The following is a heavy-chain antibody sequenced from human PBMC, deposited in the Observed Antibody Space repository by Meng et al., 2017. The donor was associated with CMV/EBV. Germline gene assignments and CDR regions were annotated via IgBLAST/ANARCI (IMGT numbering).Heavy chain of an antibody. CDR3: ARGSGAGTTWSYFDY. CDR1: GGTFSGYA. D-gene: IGHD1-7*01. CDR2: IIPIFGTA. Sequence: QVQLVQSGAEVEKPGASVQASCHASGGTFSGYASSWVRQAPGQGLEWMGGIIPIFGTANYAQKFQGRVTITADESTSTAYMELSSLRSEDTAVYYCARGSGAGTTWSYFDYWGQGTLVTVSS. V-gene: IGHV1-69*12. J-gene: IGHJ4*02.